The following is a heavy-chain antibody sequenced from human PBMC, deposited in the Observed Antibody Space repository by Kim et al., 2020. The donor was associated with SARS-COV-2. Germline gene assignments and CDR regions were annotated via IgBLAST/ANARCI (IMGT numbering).Heavy chain of an antibody. D-gene: IGHD3-9*01. J-gene: IGHJ4*02. Sequence: SETLSLTCAVYGGSFSGYYWSWIRQPPGKGLEWIGEINHSGSTNYNPSLKSRVTISVDTSKNQFSLKLSSVTAADTAVYYCARRTRYYDILTGYYVFDYWGQGTLVTVSS. CDR1: GGSFSGYY. CDR3: ARRTRYYDILTGYYVFDY. CDR2: INHSGST. V-gene: IGHV4-34*01.